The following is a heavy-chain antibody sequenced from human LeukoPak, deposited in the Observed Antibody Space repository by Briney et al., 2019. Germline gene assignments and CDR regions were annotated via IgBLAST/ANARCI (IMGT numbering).Heavy chain of an antibody. CDR2: IKSKTDGGTT. D-gene: IGHD6-13*01. Sequence: PGGSLRLSCAASGFTFSDAWMSWVRQAPGKGLEWVGRIKSKTDGGTTDYAAPVKGGFTISRDDSKNTLYLQMNSLKTEDTAVYYCTTEIKSSSPDYWGQGTLVTVSS. V-gene: IGHV3-15*01. CDR3: TTEIKSSSPDY. CDR1: GFTFSDAW. J-gene: IGHJ4*02.